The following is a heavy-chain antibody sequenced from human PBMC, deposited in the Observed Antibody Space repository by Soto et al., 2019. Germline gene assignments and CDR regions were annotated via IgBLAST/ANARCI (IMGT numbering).Heavy chain of an antibody. Sequence: GGSLRLSCAASGFTFSSYAMHWVRQAPGKGLEWVAVISYDGSNKYYADSVKGRFTISRDNSKNTLYLQMNSLRAEDTAVYYCARDRGTGELRSYYYYYGMDVWGQGTTVTVSS. V-gene: IGHV3-30-3*01. D-gene: IGHD1-26*01. CDR3: ARDRGTGELRSYYYYYGMDV. CDR2: ISYDGSNK. J-gene: IGHJ6*02. CDR1: GFTFSSYA.